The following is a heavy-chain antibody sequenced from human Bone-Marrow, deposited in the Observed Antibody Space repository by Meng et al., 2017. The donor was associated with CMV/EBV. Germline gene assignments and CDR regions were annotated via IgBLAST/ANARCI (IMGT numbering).Heavy chain of an antibody. V-gene: IGHV1-69*05. J-gene: IGHJ4*02. D-gene: IGHD5-12*01. CDR2: IIPIFGTA. Sequence: SVKVSCKASGGTFSSYAISWVRQAPGQGVEWMGGIIPIFGTANYAQKFQGRVTITTDESTSTAYMELSSLRSEDTAVYYCASSSRGTIRWLFDYWGQGTLVTVSS. CDR3: ASSSRGTIRWLFDY. CDR1: GGTFSSYA.